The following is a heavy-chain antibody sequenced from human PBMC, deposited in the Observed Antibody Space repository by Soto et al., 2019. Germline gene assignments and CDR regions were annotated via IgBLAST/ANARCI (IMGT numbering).Heavy chain of an antibody. J-gene: IGHJ6*02. CDR3: GTVGITMVLGVIQWYYGMDV. Sequence: ASVKVSCKVSGYTLTELSMHWVRQAPGKGLEWMGGFDPEDGETIYAQKFQGRVTMTEDTSTDTAYMELSSLRPEDTAVYYCGTVGITMVLGVIQWYYGMDVWGQGTTVTVSS. CDR1: GYTLTELS. V-gene: IGHV1-24*01. D-gene: IGHD3-10*01. CDR2: FDPEDGET.